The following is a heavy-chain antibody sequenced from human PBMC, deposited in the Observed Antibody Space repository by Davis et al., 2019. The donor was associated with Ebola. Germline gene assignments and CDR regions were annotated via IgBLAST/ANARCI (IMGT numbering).Heavy chain of an antibody. V-gene: IGHV1-46*02. J-gene: IGHJ4*02. CDR1: GYTFNTKY. CDR2: VNPNDGTT. CDR3: VIITMT. D-gene: IGHD2-21*02. Sequence: AASVKVSCKASGYTFNTKYMNWVRQAPGQGLEWMGVVNPNDGTTTYAQRFRDRVTMTRDTSTSTVYMELSSLRSDDTAVYFCVIITMTWDQGTLVTVSS.